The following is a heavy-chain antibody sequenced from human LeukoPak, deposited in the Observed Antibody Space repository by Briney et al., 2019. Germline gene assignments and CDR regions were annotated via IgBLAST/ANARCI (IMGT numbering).Heavy chain of an antibody. CDR3: ARGQSSLGSPYYFDY. CDR1: GYTFTNYA. Sequence: GASVKVSCKASGYTFTNYAISWVRQAPGQGLEWMGGIIPMYGRGNYAQKFQGRVTITADESTSTVYMELRSLTSEDTAVYYCARGQSSLGSPYYFDYWGQGTLVTVSS. V-gene: IGHV1-69*13. J-gene: IGHJ4*02. CDR2: IIPMYGRG. D-gene: IGHD3-16*01.